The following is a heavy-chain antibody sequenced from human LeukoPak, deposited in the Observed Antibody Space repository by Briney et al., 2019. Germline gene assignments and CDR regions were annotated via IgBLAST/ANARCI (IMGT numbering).Heavy chain of an antibody. V-gene: IGHV1-2*02. J-gene: IGHJ6*02. CDR1: GHTFTGYY. D-gene: IGHD3-10*01. CDR2: VNPNSGGT. Sequence: ASVKVSCKASGHTFTGYYMHWVRQAPGQGLEWMGWVNPNSGGTNYAQKFQGRVTMTRDTSISTAYMELSSLRSDDTAVYYCARDLLLWFGELDTYYYYGMDVWGQGTTVTVSS. CDR3: ARDLLLWFGELDTYYYYGMDV.